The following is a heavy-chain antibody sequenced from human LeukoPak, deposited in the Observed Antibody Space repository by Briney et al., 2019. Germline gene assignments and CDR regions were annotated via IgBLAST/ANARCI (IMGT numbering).Heavy chain of an antibody. J-gene: IGHJ4*02. Sequence: GRSLRLSCAASGFTFSSYSMNWVRQAPGKGLEWVSSISSSSSYIYYADSVKGRFTISRDNAKNSLYLQMNSLRAEDTAVYYCARDILVITGYFDYWGQGTLVTVSS. D-gene: IGHD2-21*01. CDR3: ARDILVITGYFDY. CDR1: GFTFSSYS. CDR2: ISSSSSYI. V-gene: IGHV3-21*01.